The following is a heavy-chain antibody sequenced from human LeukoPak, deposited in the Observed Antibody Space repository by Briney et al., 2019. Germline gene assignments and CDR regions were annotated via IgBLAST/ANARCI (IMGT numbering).Heavy chain of an antibody. D-gene: IGHD1-14*01. CDR1: GYTFTNHA. Sequence: GASVKVSCKASGYTFTNHAMHWVRQAPGQRLEWMGWINTGNGKPKYSQKFQGRVTMTRDTSTSTVYMELSSLRSEDTAVYYCARAPGDYFDYWGQGTLVTVSS. CDR3: ARAPGDYFDY. CDR2: INTGNGKP. J-gene: IGHJ4*02. V-gene: IGHV1-3*04.